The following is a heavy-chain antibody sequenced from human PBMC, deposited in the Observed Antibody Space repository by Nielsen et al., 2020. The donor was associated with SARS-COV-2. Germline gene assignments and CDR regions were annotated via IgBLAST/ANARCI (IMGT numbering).Heavy chain of an antibody. CDR1: GFTFDDYA. J-gene: IGHJ4*02. Sequence: GGSLRLSCAASGFTFDDYAMHWVRQAPGKGLEWVSGISWNSGSIGYADSVKGRFTISRDNAKNSLYLQMNSLRAEDTAVYYCARDGHYYGSGSYYSETYFDYWGQGTLVTVSS. D-gene: IGHD3-10*01. CDR2: ISWNSGSI. CDR3: ARDGHYYGSGSYYSETYFDY. V-gene: IGHV3-9*01.